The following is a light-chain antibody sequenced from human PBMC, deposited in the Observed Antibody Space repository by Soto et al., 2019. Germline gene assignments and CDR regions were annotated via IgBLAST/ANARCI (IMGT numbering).Light chain of an antibody. J-gene: IGKJ1*01. V-gene: IGKV3-15*01. CDR1: QSLSSIN. CDR2: GAS. CDR3: QQYNYWPQT. Sequence: IVLTQSPATLSLSPGERATLSCRSSQSLSSINLAWYQQKPGQAPRLLIYGASTRATGIPARFSGSGSGTEFTLTISSLQSEDFTVYYCQQYNYWPQTFGQGAKVDTK.